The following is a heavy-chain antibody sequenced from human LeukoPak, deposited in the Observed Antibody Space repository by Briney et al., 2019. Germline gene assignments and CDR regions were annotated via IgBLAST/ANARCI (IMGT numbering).Heavy chain of an antibody. CDR1: GASIRSSH. J-gene: IGHJ5*02. Sequence: PSETLSLTCTVSGASIRSSHWSWLRQPPGKGLEWIGYIYYTGSTNSNPSLKSRVTVSVDTSMNQFSLKLSSMTAADTAVYYCARLDRSGYEMGGTWFDPWGQGTLVTVSS. V-gene: IGHV4-59*08. D-gene: IGHD3-22*01. CDR2: IYYTGST. CDR3: ARLDRSGYEMGGTWFDP.